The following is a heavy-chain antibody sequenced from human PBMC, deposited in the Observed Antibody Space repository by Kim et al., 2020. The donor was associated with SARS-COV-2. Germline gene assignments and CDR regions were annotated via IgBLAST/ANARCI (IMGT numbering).Heavy chain of an antibody. CDR1: GGSISSYY. J-gene: IGHJ4*02. CDR2: IYYSGST. V-gene: IGHV4-59*01. Sequence: SETLSLTCTVSGGSISSYYWSWIRQPPGKGLEWIGYIYYSGSTNYNPSLKSRVTISVDTSKNQFSLKLSSVTAADTAVYYCARDRSSGVDYWGQGTLVTVSS. CDR3: ARDRSSGVDY. D-gene: IGHD6-25*01.